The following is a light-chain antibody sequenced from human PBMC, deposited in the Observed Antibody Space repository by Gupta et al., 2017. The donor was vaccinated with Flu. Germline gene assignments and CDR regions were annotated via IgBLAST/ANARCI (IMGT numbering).Light chain of an antibody. Sequence: QSALTQPASVSGSPGQSITISCTGSSSDVGGYNSVSWYQQHPGKAPRLIIYQVSNRPSGVSDRFAGSKSVNTASLTISGLQTEDEADYYCSSFTTKTTPYVFGTGTKVTV. CDR1: SSDVGGYNS. J-gene: IGLJ1*01. V-gene: IGLV2-14*01. CDR3: SSFTTKTTPYV. CDR2: QVS.